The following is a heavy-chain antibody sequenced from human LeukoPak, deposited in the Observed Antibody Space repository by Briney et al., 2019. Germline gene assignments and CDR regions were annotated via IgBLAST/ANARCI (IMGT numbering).Heavy chain of an antibody. CDR3: ATQPMAEYYYDSSGYGAQNDY. V-gene: IGHV3-30*03. D-gene: IGHD3-22*01. CDR1: GFTFSSYG. CDR2: ISYDGSNK. Sequence: GRSLRLSCAASGFTFSSYGMHWVRQAPGKGLEWVAVISYDGSNKYYADSVKGRFTISRDNSKNTLYLQMNSLRAEDTAVYYCATQPMAEYYYDSSGYGAQNDYWGQGTLVTVSS. J-gene: IGHJ4*02.